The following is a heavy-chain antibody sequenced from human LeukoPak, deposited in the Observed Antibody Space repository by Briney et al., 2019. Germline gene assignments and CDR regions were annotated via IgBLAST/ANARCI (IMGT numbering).Heavy chain of an antibody. Sequence: GGSLRLSCAASGFTFRNYAMSWVRQAPGKGLEWVSSISDSGRSTYYADSVKGRFTISRDNSKNTLYLQINSLRADDTAVYYCAKDPNPYFYDSSGYFDFWGQGTLVTVSS. CDR3: AKDPNPYFYDSSGYFDF. J-gene: IGHJ4*02. D-gene: IGHD3-22*01. V-gene: IGHV3-23*01. CDR1: GFTFRNYA. CDR2: ISDSGRST.